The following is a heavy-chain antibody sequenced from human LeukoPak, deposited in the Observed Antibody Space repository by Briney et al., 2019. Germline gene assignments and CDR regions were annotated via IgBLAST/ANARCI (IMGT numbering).Heavy chain of an antibody. Sequence: GGSLRLSCAASGFTLSNYWMTWVRQAPGKGLEWVSGINWNGRSTAYADSVKGRFTISRDNAKNSLYLQMNSLRAEDTAFYYCARGGITIFGGIIYQDYWGQGTLVTVSS. D-gene: IGHD3-3*01. V-gene: IGHV3-20*04. J-gene: IGHJ4*02. CDR3: ARGGITIFGGIIYQDY. CDR2: INWNGRST. CDR1: GFTLSNYW.